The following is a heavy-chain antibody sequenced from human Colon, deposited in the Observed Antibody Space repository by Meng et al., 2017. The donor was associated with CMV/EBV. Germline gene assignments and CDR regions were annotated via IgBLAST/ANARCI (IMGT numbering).Heavy chain of an antibody. J-gene: IGHJ5*02. D-gene: IGHD2/OR15-2a*01. CDR1: GGSITSSNYY. Sequence: GSLRLSCTVSGGSITSSNYYWGWIRQPPGKGLEWIGNIYYRGNTYYNPSLKSRVTISVDTSQNQFSLELKSVTDSDTAVYYCARQDFVIVSDAFNWFDPWGQGTLVTVSS. V-gene: IGHV4-39*01. CDR3: ARQDFVIVSDAFNWFDP. CDR2: IYYRGNT.